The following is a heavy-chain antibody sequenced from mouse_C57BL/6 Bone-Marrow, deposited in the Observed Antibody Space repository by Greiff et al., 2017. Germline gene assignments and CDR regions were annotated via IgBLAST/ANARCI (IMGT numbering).Heavy chain of an antibody. CDR2: ISSGGSYT. CDR1: GFTFSSYG. CDR3: ARQRDSSGWVAY. J-gene: IGHJ3*01. V-gene: IGHV5-6*01. D-gene: IGHD3-2*02. Sequence: EVKLMESGGDLVKPGGSLKLSCAASGFTFSSYGMSWVRQTPDKRLEWVATISSGGSYTYYPDSVKGRFTISRDNAKNTLYLQMSSLKSEDTAMYYWARQRDSSGWVAYWGQGTLVTVSA.